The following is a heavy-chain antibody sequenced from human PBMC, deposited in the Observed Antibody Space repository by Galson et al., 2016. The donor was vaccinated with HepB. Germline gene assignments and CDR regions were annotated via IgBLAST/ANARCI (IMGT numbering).Heavy chain of an antibody. J-gene: IGHJ6*02. CDR2: IHYTGNA. D-gene: IGHD1-14*01. CDR1: SVSITSGNYY. Sequence: TLSLTCTVSSVSITSGNYYWTWIRHHPGRGLEWVGNIHYTGNAHYNPSLESRITISVDKSKSQFSLNLDSVTAADTAVYYCARERMTRQRIYPDTYPMDVWGQGTMVTVSS. CDR3: ARERMTRQRIYPDTYPMDV. V-gene: IGHV4-31*03.